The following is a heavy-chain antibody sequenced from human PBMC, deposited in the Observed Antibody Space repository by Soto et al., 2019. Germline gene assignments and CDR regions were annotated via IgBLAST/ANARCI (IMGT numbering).Heavy chain of an antibody. J-gene: IGHJ6*02. V-gene: IGHV3-9*01. CDR1: GFTFDDYA. Sequence: EVQLVESGGGLVQPGRSLRLSCAASGFTFDDYAMHWVRQAPGKGLEWVSGISWNSGSIGYADSVKGRFTISRDNAKNSLYLQMNSLRAEDTALYYCAKDKFTAVAGLYYYYGMDVWGQGTTVTVSS. CDR2: ISWNSGSI. CDR3: AKDKFTAVAGLYYYYGMDV. D-gene: IGHD6-19*01.